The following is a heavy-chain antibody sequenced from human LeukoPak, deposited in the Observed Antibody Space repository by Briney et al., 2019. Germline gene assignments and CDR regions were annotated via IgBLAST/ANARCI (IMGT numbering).Heavy chain of an antibody. CDR1: GYTFSEYY. V-gene: IGHV1-2*02. J-gene: IGHJ1*01. D-gene: IGHD1-14*01. CDR2: FNPKKSAT. CDR3: ARALPYVTTFGITVEFFQQ. Sequence: ASVNVSFKASGYTFSEYYIHWVRQAPGQGLEWMGWFNPKKSATTFAQNFKGRVTMARDTSFNTDYMELTRLRSDDTDAYYCARALPYVTTFGITVEFFQQWGQGTLVTVSS.